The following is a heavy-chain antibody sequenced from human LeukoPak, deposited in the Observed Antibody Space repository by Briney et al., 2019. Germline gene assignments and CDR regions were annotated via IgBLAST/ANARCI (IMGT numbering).Heavy chain of an antibody. V-gene: IGHV4-34*01. Sequence: GEINHSGSTNYNPSLKSRVTISVDTSKNQFSLKPSSVTAADTAVYYCASRYITMIVVADIWGQGTMVTVSS. CDR2: INHSGST. J-gene: IGHJ3*02. D-gene: IGHD3-22*01. CDR3: ASRYITMIVVADI.